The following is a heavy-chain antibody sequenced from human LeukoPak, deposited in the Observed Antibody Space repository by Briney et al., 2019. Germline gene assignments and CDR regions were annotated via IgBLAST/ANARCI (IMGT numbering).Heavy chain of an antibody. CDR2: ISAYNGNT. CDR1: GYTFTSYG. Sequence: ASVKVSCKASGYTFTSYGISWVRQAPGQGLEWMGWISAYNGNTNYAQKFQGRVTMTRDTSTSTVYMELSSLRSEDTAVYYCARDDVGTPDYWGQGTLVTVSS. V-gene: IGHV1-18*01. CDR3: ARDDVGTPDY. D-gene: IGHD2-15*01. J-gene: IGHJ4*02.